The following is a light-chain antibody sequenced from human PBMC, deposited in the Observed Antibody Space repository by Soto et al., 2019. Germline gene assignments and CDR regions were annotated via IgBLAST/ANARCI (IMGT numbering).Light chain of an antibody. V-gene: IGKV3-11*01. CDR3: QQRDTWPPWT. CDR1: QNVRKH. Sequence: EIVLTQSPDTLSISPGDGATLACRASQNVRKHLAWYQQKPGQPPRLLIYDASNRATGIPARFNGSGSGTDFTLTIARLEPEDCAIYYCQQRDTWPPWTVGLGTVVEV. J-gene: IGKJ1*01. CDR2: DAS.